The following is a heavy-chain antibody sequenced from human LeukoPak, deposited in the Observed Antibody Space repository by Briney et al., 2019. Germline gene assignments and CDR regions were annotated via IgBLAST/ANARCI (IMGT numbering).Heavy chain of an antibody. V-gene: IGHV3-73*01. CDR3: TSRGPTAAAPDC. CDR2: IRSKANSYAT. J-gene: IGHJ4*02. D-gene: IGHD6-13*01. Sequence: GGSLRLSCAASGFTFSGSAMHWVRQASGKGLEWVGRIRSKANSYATAYAASVKGRFTISRDDSKNTAYLQMNSLKTEDTAVYFCTSRGPTAAAPDCWGQGTLVTVSS. CDR1: GFTFSGSA.